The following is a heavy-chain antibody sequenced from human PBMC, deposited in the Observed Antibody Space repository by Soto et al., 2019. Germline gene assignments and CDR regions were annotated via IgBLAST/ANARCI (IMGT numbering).Heavy chain of an antibody. D-gene: IGHD3-10*01. CDR1: GGSFSGYY. J-gene: IGHJ4*02. CDR2: IKHSVST. CDR3: ARGTYSYGSGSYQDY. V-gene: IGHV4-34*01. Sequence: SETLSLTCAVYGGSFSGYYWSWIRQPPGKGSEWIREIKHSVSTNYNPSLKSRVTISVDTSKNQCSLKLSSVTAADTAVYYCARGTYSYGSGSYQDYWGQGTLVTVSS.